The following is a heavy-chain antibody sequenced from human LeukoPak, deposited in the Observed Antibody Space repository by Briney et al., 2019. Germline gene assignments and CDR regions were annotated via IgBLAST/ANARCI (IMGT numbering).Heavy chain of an antibody. CDR3: ARHTGSTWSTGY. CDR1: GFTFSNYA. V-gene: IGHV3-23*01. J-gene: IGHJ4*02. D-gene: IGHD6-13*01. CDR2: ISGSGGST. Sequence: GGSLRLSCAASGFTFSNYAMSWVRQAPGKGLEWVSAISGSGGSTYYADSVKGRFTISRDNSNNTLYLQMSSLRAGDTAVYYCARHTGSTWSTGYWGQGALVTVSS.